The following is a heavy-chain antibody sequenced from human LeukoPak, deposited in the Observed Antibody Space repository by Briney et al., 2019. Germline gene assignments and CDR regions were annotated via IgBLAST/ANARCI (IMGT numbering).Heavy chain of an antibody. CDR3: AKGGIAVAGTSYYYYMDV. Sequence: GGSLRLSCVASGFTFSDFSLNWVRQAPGKGLEWVSAISGSGDYTYYADSVKGRFTISRDNSKNTLHLQMNSLRAEDAAVYYCAKGGIAVAGTSYYYYMDVWGKGTTVTISS. CDR2: ISGSGDYT. J-gene: IGHJ6*03. V-gene: IGHV3-23*01. CDR1: GFTFSDFS. D-gene: IGHD6-19*01.